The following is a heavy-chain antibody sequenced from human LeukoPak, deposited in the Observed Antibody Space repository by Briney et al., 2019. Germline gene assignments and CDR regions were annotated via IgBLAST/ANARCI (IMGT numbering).Heavy chain of an antibody. J-gene: IGHJ4*02. D-gene: IGHD3-22*01. Sequence: SETLSLTCTVSGDSISSSPYYWGWVRQPPGKGLEWIGSIYYIGSTHYNPSLKRRVTISVDTSKNQFSLKLSSVTAADTALYFCARDDTYFYDSSGHGFDFWGQGTLVTVSS. CDR1: GDSISSSPYY. CDR2: IYYIGST. CDR3: ARDDTYFYDSSGHGFDF. V-gene: IGHV4-39*07.